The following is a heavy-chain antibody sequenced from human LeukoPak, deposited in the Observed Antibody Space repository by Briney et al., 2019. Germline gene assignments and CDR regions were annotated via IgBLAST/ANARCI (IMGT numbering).Heavy chain of an antibody. CDR2: IIPIFGTA. CDR1: GGTFSSYA. V-gene: IGHV1-69*06. J-gene: IGHJ3*02. Sequence: SVKVSCKASGGTFSSYAISWVRQAPGQGLEWMGGIIPIFGTANYAQKFQGRVTITADKSTSTAYMELSSLRSEDTAVDYCARGPIVGAGDAFDIWGQGTMVTVSS. CDR3: ARGPIVGAGDAFDI. D-gene: IGHD1-26*01.